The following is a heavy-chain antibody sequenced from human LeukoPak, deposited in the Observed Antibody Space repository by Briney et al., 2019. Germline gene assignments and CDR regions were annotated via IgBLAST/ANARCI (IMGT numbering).Heavy chain of an antibody. D-gene: IGHD3-9*01. CDR1: GFTFSRYW. CDR2: IKPDGREE. J-gene: IGHJ3*01. Sequence: GGSLRLSCVDSGFTFSRYWMSWVRQAPGKGLEWVATIKPDGREEYYVDSVKGRFTISRGNAKNSLYLQMNSLRAEDTALYYCARDRSDILTGYNDAFDFWGQGTMVTVSS. CDR3: ARDRSDILTGYNDAFDF. V-gene: IGHV3-7*01.